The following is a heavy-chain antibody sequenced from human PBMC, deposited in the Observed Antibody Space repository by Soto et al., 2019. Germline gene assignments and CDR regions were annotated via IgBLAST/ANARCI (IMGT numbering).Heavy chain of an antibody. CDR1: GFTVSSNY. Sequence: EVQLVESGGGLIQPGGSLRLSCAASGFTVSSNYMSWVRQAPGKGLEWVSVIYSGGSTYYADSVKGRFTISRDNSKNTQYLQRTSLRAEDTAVYYCARDLSDFWSGYRPGYYGMDVWGQGTTVTVSS. CDR3: ARDLSDFWSGYRPGYYGMDV. V-gene: IGHV3-53*01. J-gene: IGHJ6*02. D-gene: IGHD3-3*01. CDR2: IYSGGST.